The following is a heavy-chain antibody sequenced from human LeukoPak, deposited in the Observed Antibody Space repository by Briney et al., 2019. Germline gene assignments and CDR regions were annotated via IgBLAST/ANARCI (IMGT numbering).Heavy chain of an antibody. CDR3: ARVLDCSSTSCYAEGDY. V-gene: IGHV4-34*01. J-gene: IGHJ4*02. D-gene: IGHD2-2*01. CDR2: INHSGST. Sequence: SETLSLTCAVYGGSFSGYYWSWIRQPPGKGLEWIGEINHSGSTNYNPSLKSRVTILVDTSKNQFSLKLSSVTAADTAVYYCARVLDCSSTSCYAEGDYWGQGTLVTVSS. CDR1: GGSFSGYY.